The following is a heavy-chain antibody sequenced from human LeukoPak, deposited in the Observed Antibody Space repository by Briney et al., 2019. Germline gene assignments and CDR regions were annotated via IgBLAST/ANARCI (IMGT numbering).Heavy chain of an antibody. CDR3: ARTYGDYDDAFDV. D-gene: IGHD4-17*01. Sequence: PSETLSLTCTVSGGSISSSTYYWGWIRQPPGKGLEWIGSICYSGSTYNNPSLKSRVTIFVDTSKNQFSLKLSSVTATDTAVYYCARTYGDYDDAFDVWGQGTMATVSS. J-gene: IGHJ3*01. CDR1: GGSISSSTYY. CDR2: ICYSGST. V-gene: IGHV4-39*01.